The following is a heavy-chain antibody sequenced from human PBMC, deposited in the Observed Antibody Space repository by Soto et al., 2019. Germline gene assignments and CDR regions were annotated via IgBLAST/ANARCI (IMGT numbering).Heavy chain of an antibody. D-gene: IGHD3-3*01. Sequence: EVQLVESGGGLVKPGGSLRLSCAASGFTFSSYSMNWVRQAPGKGLEWVSSISSSSSYIYYADSVKGRFTISRDNAKNSLYLQMNSLRAEDTAVYYCARGVWMGTIFGLAYYYYGMDVWDQGTTVTVSS. V-gene: IGHV3-21*01. CDR2: ISSSSSYI. CDR1: GFTFSSYS. J-gene: IGHJ6*02. CDR3: ARGVWMGTIFGLAYYYYGMDV.